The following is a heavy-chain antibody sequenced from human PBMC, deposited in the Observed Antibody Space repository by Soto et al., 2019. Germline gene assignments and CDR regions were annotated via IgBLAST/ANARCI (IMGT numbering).Heavy chain of an antibody. V-gene: IGHV1-18*01. Sequence: QVKLVQSGTEVKKPGASMKVSCKASGYSFGTSGISWVRQAPGQGLEWMGWISAYYGNTNYEQKLQDRVTMTTDTSTNTAYLELRSLRSDDTAVYYCARAGQYYDSSGYANWGQGTLVTVSS. CDR2: ISAYYGNT. J-gene: IGHJ4*02. D-gene: IGHD3-22*01. CDR1: GYSFGTSG. CDR3: ARAGQYYDSSGYAN.